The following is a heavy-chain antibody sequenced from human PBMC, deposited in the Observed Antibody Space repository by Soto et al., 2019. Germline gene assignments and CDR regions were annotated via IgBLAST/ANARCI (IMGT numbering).Heavy chain of an antibody. V-gene: IGHV4-39*01. J-gene: IGHJ6*03. CDR1: GGSISSSSYY. Sequence: QLQLQESGPGLVKPSETLSLTCTVSGGSISSSSYYWGWIRQPPGKGLEWIGSIYYSGSTYYNPSLRSRLTIPVDTSRTQFSLKLSFVTAADTAVYYGASPALWGRDYYYRDSWGKGTTVTVSS. D-gene: IGHD3-16*01. CDR3: ASPALWGRDYYYRDS. CDR2: IYYSGST.